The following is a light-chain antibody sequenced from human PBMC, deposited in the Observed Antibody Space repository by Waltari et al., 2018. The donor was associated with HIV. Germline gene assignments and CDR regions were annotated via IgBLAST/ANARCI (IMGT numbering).Light chain of an antibody. Sequence: DINMTQSPSSLSASVGDRATITCRASQSIITYLNWYRQSPGKAPTLLIFGPSTLHDGVSSRFSGSGSETDFTLSIAGLQREDSGTYFCQQTFSPPRRFGPGT. V-gene: IGKV1-39*01. CDR1: QSIITY. J-gene: IGKJ2*01. CDR2: GPS. CDR3: QQTFSPPRR.